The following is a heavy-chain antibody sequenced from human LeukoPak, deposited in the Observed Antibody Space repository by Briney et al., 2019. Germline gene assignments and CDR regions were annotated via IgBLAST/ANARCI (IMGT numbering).Heavy chain of an antibody. Sequence: GRSLRLSCAASGFTFSSYAMHWVRQAPGKGLEWVAVISYDGSNKYYADSVKGRFTISRDNSKNTLYLQMNSLRAEDTAVYYCAREDLGHYSDYVGSGDYWGQGTLVTVSS. V-gene: IGHV3-30*04. CDR1: GFTFSSYA. D-gene: IGHD4-11*01. J-gene: IGHJ4*02. CDR3: AREDLGHYSDYVGSGDY. CDR2: ISYDGSNK.